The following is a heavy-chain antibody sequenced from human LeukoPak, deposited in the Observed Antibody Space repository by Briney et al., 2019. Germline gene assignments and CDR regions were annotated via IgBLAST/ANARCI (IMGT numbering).Heavy chain of an antibody. D-gene: IGHD3-22*01. J-gene: IGHJ6*02. V-gene: IGHV1-69*04. Sequence: ASVKVSCKASGGTLSSYAISWVQQAPGQGLEWMGRIIPILGIANYAQKFPGRVTITADKSTSTAYMELSSLRSEDTAVYYCARAIGEYYYDLVAMGGMDVWGQGTTVTVSS. CDR1: GGTLSSYA. CDR3: ARAIGEYYYDLVAMGGMDV. CDR2: IIPILGIA.